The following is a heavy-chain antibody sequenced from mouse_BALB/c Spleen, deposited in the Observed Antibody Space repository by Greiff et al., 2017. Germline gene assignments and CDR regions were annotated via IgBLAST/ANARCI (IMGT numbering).Heavy chain of an antibody. J-gene: IGHJ1*01. CDR3: ARGLRRPYWYFDV. V-gene: IGHV1-9*01. CDR2: ILPGSGST. CDR1: GYTFSSYW. Sequence: VQLKQSGAELMKPGASVKISCKATGYTFSSYWIEWVKQRPGHGLEWIGEILPGSGSTNYNEKFKGKATFTADTSSNTAYMQLSSLTSEDSAVYYCARGLRRPYWYFDVWGAGTTVTVSS. D-gene: IGHD2-2*01.